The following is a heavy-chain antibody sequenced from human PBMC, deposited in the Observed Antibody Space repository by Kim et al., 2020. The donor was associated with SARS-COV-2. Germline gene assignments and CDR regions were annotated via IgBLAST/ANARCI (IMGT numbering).Heavy chain of an antibody. CDR3: AKDHPSPGWPTFGD. CDR1: GLAVYRFA. CDR2: ITNNNGKT. V-gene: IGHV3-23*01. Sequence: GGSLRLSCAASGLAVYRFAMNWVRQAPGKGLEWISAITNNNGKTYYQDSVKGRFTISRDESKNIVYLHMNSLRVEDTAVYYCAKDHPSPGWPTFGDWGQGTLVAVSS. J-gene: IGHJ4*02. D-gene: IGHD6-19*01.